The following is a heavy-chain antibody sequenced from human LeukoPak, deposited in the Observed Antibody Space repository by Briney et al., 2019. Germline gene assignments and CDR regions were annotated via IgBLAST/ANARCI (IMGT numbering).Heavy chain of an antibody. V-gene: IGHV3-23*01. CDR1: GLRFRSYA. Sequence: PGGALRLSCAASGLRFRSYAMNWVRQATGKGLEWVSTISYSGGSTYYVDSVKGRFTISRDNSENTLYLQLNSLRAEDTAVYYCAKVASGSYLYYFDYWGQGTLVTVSS. J-gene: IGHJ4*02. D-gene: IGHD1-26*01. CDR3: AKVASGSYLYYFDY. CDR2: ISYSGGST.